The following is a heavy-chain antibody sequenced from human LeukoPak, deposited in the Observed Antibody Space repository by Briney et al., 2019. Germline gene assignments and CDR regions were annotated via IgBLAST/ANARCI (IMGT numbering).Heavy chain of an antibody. J-gene: IGHJ4*02. CDR2: ISGSGGST. CDR3: AKGSYYDSSGYIGY. V-gene: IGHV3-23*01. D-gene: IGHD3-22*01. Sequence: GGSLRHSCAASGFTFSSYAMSWVRQAPGKGLEWVSAISGSGGSTYYADSVKGRFTISRDNSKNTLYLQMNSLRAEDTAVYYCAKGSYYDSSGYIGYWGQGTLVTVSS. CDR1: GFTFSSYA.